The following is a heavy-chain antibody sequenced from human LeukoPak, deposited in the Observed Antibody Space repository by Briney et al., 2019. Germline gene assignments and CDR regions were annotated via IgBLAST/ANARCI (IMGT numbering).Heavy chain of an antibody. D-gene: IGHD3-22*01. J-gene: IGHJ4*02. CDR2: IWYDGSNK. CDR3: ARVVYDSSGYYFDY. V-gene: IGHV3-33*01. CDR1: GFTFSSYG. Sequence: GGSLRLSCAASGFTFSSYGMHWVRQAPGKGLEWVAVIWYDGSNKYYADTVKGRFTISRDDSKNTLYLQMNSLRAEDTAVYYCARVVYDSSGYYFDYWGQGTLVTVSS.